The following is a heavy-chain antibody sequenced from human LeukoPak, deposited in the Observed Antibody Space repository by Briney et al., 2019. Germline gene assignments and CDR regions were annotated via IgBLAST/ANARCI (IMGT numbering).Heavy chain of an antibody. V-gene: IGHV3-23*01. Sequence: GGSLRLSCAASGFAFSNYAMSWVRQAPGKGLEWVAVISASGGSTYFADSVKGRFTISRDNFKDRLYLQMSSLRADDTAVYYCAKTREQVELVGMLGYFHHWGQGTLVTVSS. CDR2: ISASGGST. CDR3: AKTREQVELVGMLGYFHH. D-gene: IGHD1-1*01. J-gene: IGHJ1*01. CDR1: GFAFSNYA.